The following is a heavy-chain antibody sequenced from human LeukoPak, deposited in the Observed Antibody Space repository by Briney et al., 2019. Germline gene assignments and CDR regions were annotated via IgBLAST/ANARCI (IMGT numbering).Heavy chain of an antibody. J-gene: IGHJ4*02. Sequence: ASVKVSCKASGYTLTSYGISWVRQAPGQGLEWMGWISAYNGNTNYAQEFQGRVTMTTDTSTSTAYMELRSLKSDDTAMYYCARVDAGNYYGHDFWGQGTLVTVTS. CDR1: GYTLTSYG. CDR2: ISAYNGNT. V-gene: IGHV1-18*01. D-gene: IGHD1-26*01. CDR3: ARVDAGNYYGHDF.